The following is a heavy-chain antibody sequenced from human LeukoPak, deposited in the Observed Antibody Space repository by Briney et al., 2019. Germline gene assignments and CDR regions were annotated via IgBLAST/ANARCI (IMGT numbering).Heavy chain of an antibody. D-gene: IGHD6-13*01. CDR2: INAGNGHT. V-gene: IGHV1-3*03. Sequence: ASVKVSCKASGYTFTSYAIHWVRQAPGQRPEWMGWINAGNGHTRYSQEFQGRVTITRDASASTAYMELNSLGSEDMAMYYCARGRGTSGSNRDFYYYYYMDVWGKGTTVAVSS. J-gene: IGHJ6*03. CDR3: ARGRGTSGSNRDFYYYYYMDV. CDR1: GYTFTSYA.